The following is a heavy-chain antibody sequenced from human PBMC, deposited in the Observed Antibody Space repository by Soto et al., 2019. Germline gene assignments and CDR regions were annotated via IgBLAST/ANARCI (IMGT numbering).Heavy chain of an antibody. CDR3: ARDPPTMLHDFEG. D-gene: IGHD2-15*01. J-gene: IGHJ4*02. V-gene: IGHV6-1*01. Sequence: SQTLSLTCAISGDSVSNNGAAWNWIRQSPSGGLEWLGRTYYRSKWFNDYAVSVKSRITISRDTSKNQFSLQLNAVTPDDTAVYYCARDPPTMLHDFEGWGQGTLVTVSS. CDR1: GDSVSNNGAA. CDR2: TYYRSKWFN.